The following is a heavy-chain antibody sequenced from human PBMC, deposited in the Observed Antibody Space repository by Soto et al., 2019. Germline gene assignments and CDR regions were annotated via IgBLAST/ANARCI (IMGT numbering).Heavy chain of an antibody. CDR3: ARDLDGDYGY. CDR1: GGTFSSYT. Sequence: QVQLVQSGAEVKKPGSSVKVSCKASGGTFSSYTISWVRQAPGQGLEWMGRIIPILGIANYAQKFQGRVTITADKATSTAYMELSSLRSEDTAVYYGARDLDGDYGYWGQGTLVTVSS. CDR2: IIPILGIA. D-gene: IGHD4-17*01. J-gene: IGHJ4*02. V-gene: IGHV1-69*08.